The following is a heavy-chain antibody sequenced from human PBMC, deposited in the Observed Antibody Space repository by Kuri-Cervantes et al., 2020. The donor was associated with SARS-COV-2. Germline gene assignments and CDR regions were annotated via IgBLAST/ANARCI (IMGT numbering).Heavy chain of an antibody. V-gene: IGHV3-23*01. J-gene: IGHJ4*02. CDR3: ARAAGPNDY. Sequence: GGSLRLSCAASGFIFGNIAMSWVRQAPGKGLEWVAGISGSGDTTFYADAVKGRFTISRDNAKNSLYLQMDSLRAEDTAVYYCARAAGPNDYWGQGTLVTVSS. CDR1: GFIFGNIA. CDR2: ISGSGDTT.